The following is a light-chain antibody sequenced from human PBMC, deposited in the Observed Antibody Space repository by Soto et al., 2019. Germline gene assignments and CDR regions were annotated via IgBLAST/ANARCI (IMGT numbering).Light chain of an antibody. J-gene: IGKJ4*01. CDR1: QGISSS. V-gene: IGKV1-9*01. CDR2: GAS. CDR3: QQLTSYPLP. Sequence: DIQLTQSPSFLSASVGDRVTITCRTSQGISSSLAWYQQKPGKAPKLLIYGASTLQSGVPSRFSGSGSGTEFTLTINSLQPEDFASYYCQQLTSYPLPFGGVAKVEIK.